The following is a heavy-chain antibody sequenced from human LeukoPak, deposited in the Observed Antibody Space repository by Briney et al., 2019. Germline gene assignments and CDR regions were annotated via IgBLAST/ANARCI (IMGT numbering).Heavy chain of an antibody. J-gene: IGHJ4*02. CDR1: GFTVSSNY. D-gene: IGHD6-19*01. Sequence: GGSLRLSCAASGFTVSSNYMSWVRQAPGKGLEWVSSISSSSSYIYYADSVKGRFTISRDNAKNSLYLQMNSLRAEDTAVYYCARDPDSSGWYEYYFDYWGQGTLVTVSS. CDR3: ARDPDSSGWYEYYFDY. V-gene: IGHV3-21*01. CDR2: ISSSSSYI.